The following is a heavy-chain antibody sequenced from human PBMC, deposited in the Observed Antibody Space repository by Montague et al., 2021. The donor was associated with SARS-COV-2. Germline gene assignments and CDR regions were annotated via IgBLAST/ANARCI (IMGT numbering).Heavy chain of an antibody. V-gene: IGHV4-4*07. CDR1: GGSINNSY. D-gene: IGHD3-3*01. Sequence: SETLSLTCTVSGGSINNSYWSWIRQPAGKGLEWIGRIYTSGSTNYNPSLNSRVTISVDTSKNQFSLKLSSVTAADTAVYYCARGTTVSSSGYYTGWFDPWGQGTLVTVSS. CDR2: IYTSGST. CDR3: ARGTTVSSSGYYTGWFDP. J-gene: IGHJ5*02.